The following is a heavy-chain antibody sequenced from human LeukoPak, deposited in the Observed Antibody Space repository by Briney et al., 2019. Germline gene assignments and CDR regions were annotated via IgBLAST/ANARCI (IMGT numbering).Heavy chain of an antibody. V-gene: IGHV4-4*07. CDR3: ARGGLTDYYDSSGYYLR. CDR1: GGSISSYY. CDR2: IYTSGST. D-gene: IGHD3-22*01. Sequence: SETLSLTCTVSGGSISSYYWSWIRQPAGKGLEWIGRIYTSGSTNYNPSLKSRVTISVDTSKNQFSLKLSSVTAADTAVYYCARGGLTDYYDSSGYYLRWGQGTPVTVSS. J-gene: IGHJ4*02.